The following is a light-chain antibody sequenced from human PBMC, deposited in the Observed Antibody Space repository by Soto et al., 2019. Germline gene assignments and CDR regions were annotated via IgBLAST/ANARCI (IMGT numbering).Light chain of an antibody. V-gene: IGKV3-20*01. Sequence: IVLTQSPGTLSLSPGETVTLSCRASQSVTSSNLAWYQQKPGQAPRLLIYGSSYRATGIADKFTCGGSGADFRLTISRLEPEDFAVYFCQHYGSSQYTFGQGTKLEIK. CDR3: QHYGSSQYT. CDR1: QSVTSSN. J-gene: IGKJ2*01. CDR2: GSS.